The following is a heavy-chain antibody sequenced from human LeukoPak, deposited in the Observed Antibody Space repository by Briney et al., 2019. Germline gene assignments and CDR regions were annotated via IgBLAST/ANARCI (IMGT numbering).Heavy chain of an antibody. CDR1: GFTFSSYG. Sequence: GGSLRLSCAASGFTFSSYGRHWVRQAPGKGLEWVAVISYDGSNKYYADSVKGRFTISRDNSKNTLYLQMNSLRAEDTAVYYCAKSYSWVTTSPWFDPWGQGTLVTVSS. CDR2: ISYDGSNK. D-gene: IGHD4-17*01. J-gene: IGHJ5*02. V-gene: IGHV3-30*18. CDR3: AKSYSWVTTSPWFDP.